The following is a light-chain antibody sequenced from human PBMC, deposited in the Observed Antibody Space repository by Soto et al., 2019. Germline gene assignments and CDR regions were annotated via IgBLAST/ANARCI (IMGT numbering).Light chain of an antibody. CDR1: STDVGGYNY. Sequence: QSALTQPRSVSGSPGQSVTISCTGTSTDVGGYNYVSWYQQHPAKAPILMIYDVSKRPSGVPDRFSGSKSGNTASLTISGLQAEDDADYYCCSYAGSYTYVFGTGTKVTVL. CDR3: CSYAGSYTYV. J-gene: IGLJ1*01. V-gene: IGLV2-11*01. CDR2: DVS.